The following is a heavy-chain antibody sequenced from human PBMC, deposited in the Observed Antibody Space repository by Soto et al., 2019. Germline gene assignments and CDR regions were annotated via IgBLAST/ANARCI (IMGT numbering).Heavy chain of an antibody. V-gene: IGHV5-51*01. CDR1: GYSFTSYW. CDR3: ARHLSSHYYYYGMDV. Sequence: RESLKISCKGSGYSFTSYWIGWVRQMPGKGLEWMGIIYPGDSDTRYSPSFQGQVTISADKSISTTYLQWSSLKASDTAMYYCARHLSSHYYYYGMDVWGQGTTVTVSS. CDR2: IYPGDSDT. J-gene: IGHJ6*02. D-gene: IGHD6-6*01.